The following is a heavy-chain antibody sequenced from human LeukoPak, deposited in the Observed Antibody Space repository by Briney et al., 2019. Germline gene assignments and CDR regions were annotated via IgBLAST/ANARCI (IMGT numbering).Heavy chain of an antibody. CDR1: GYTFINYY. Sequence: ASVKVSCKASGYTFINYYMHWVRRAPGQGLEWMGIINPGGGGTNYAQKFQGRVTMTRDTSTSTVYMELNSLRSEDTAVYYCARGMRNFLHWGQGTLVTVSS. CDR2: INPGGGGT. CDR3: ARGMRNFLH. J-gene: IGHJ1*01. V-gene: IGHV1-46*01.